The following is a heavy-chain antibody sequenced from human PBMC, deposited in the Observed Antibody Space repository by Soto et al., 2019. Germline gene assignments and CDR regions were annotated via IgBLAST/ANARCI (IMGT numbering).Heavy chain of an antibody. J-gene: IGHJ4*02. D-gene: IGHD3-10*01. CDR1: GGSISSYY. Sequence: SETLSLTCTVSGGSISSYYWSWIRQPPGKGLEWIGYIYYSGSTNYNPSLKSRVTISVDTSKNQFSLKLSSVTAADTAVYYCARSSVVSGSYYFDYWGQGTLVTVSS. V-gene: IGHV4-59*08. CDR2: IYYSGST. CDR3: ARSSVVSGSYYFDY.